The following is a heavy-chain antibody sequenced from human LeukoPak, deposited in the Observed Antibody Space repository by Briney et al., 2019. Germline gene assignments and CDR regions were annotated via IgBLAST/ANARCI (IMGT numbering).Heavy chain of an antibody. J-gene: IGHJ4*02. CDR2: FDPEDGET. CDR3: ATGGGYDILTGFVY. V-gene: IGHV1-24*01. D-gene: IGHD3-9*01. CDR1: GYTLTELS. Sequence: ASVKVSCKASGYTLTELSMHWVRQAPGKGLEWMGGFDPEDGETIYAQKFQGRVTMTEDTSTDTAYMELSSLRSEDTAVYYCATGGGYDILTGFVYWGQGTLVTVSS.